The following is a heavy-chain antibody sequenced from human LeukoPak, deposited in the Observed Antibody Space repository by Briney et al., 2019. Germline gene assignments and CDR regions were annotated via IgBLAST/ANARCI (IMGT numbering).Heavy chain of an antibody. V-gene: IGHV3-23*01. D-gene: IGHD4-17*01. J-gene: IGHJ4*02. CDR2: ISGGGGIT. CDR3: AKGGSTVTTEDVVDY. Sequence: LTGGSLRLSCAASAFTFSRSAMSWVRQAPGKGLEWVSVISGGGGITNYADSVKGRFTISRDNSNNTLSLQMNSLRVEDTAVYYCAKGGSTVTTEDVVDYWGQGTLVTVSS. CDR1: AFTFSRSA.